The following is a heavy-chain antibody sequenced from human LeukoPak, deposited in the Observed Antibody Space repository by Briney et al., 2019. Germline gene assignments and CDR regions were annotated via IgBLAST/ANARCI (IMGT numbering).Heavy chain of an antibody. J-gene: IGHJ5*02. CDR3: ARGSRFGELLIGNWFDP. Sequence: SVKVSSKASGGTFSSYAISWVRQAPGQGLEWMGGIIPIFGTANYAQKFQGRVTITADESTSTAYMELSSLRSEDTAVYYCARGSRFGELLIGNWFDPWGQGTLVTVSS. D-gene: IGHD3-10*01. V-gene: IGHV1-69*13. CDR2: IIPIFGTA. CDR1: GGTFSSYA.